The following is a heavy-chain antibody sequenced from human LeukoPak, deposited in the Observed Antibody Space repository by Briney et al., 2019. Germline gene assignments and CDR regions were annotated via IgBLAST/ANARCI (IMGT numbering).Heavy chain of an antibody. J-gene: IGHJ5*02. V-gene: IGHV1-2*04. CDR2: INPNSGGT. CDR1: GYTFTGYY. D-gene: IGHD3-10*01. Sequence: ASVKVSCKASGYTFTGYYMHWVRQAPGQGLEWMGWINPNSGGTNYAQKFQGWVTMTRDTSISTAYMELSRLRSDDTAAYYCARDYYGSGSYYRWFDPWGQGTLVTVSS. CDR3: ARDYYGSGSYYRWFDP.